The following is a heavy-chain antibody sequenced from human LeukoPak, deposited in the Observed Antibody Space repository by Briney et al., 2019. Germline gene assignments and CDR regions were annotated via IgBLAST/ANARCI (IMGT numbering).Heavy chain of an antibody. CDR3: ARQSSYSSGWYFDY. D-gene: IGHD6-19*01. J-gene: IGHJ4*02. V-gene: IGHV4-39*01. CDR2: MYYSGSA. Sequence: SETLSLTCTVSGGSVSDSRYYWGSIRQPPGKGLEWIGDMYYSGSANYNPSLKSRVTISIDTSKNQFSLKLSSVTAADTAAYCCARQSSYSSGWYFDYWGQGTLVTVSS. CDR1: GGSVSDSRYY.